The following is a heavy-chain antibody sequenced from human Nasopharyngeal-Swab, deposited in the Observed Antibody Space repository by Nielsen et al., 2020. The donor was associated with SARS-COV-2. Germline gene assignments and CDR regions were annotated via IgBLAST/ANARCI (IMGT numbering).Heavy chain of an antibody. V-gene: IGHV3-33*01. J-gene: IGHJ4*02. CDR3: ARESPKRYSGYDFPSFDY. Sequence: GGSLRLSCAASGFTFSSYGMHWVRQAPGKGLEWVAVIWYDGSNKYYADSVKGRFTISRDNSKNTLYLQMNSLRAEDTAVYYCARESPKRYSGYDFPSFDYWGQGTLVTVSS. CDR2: IWYDGSNK. D-gene: IGHD5-12*01. CDR1: GFTFSSYG.